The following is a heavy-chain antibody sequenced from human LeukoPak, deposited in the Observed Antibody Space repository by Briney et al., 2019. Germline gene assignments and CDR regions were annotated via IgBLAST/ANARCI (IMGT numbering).Heavy chain of an antibody. CDR2: IDLSDSYV. CDR1: PFTYSSYW. D-gene: IGHD2-21*01. V-gene: IGHV5-10-1*01. Sequence: GESLKISCKGSPFTYSSYWISWVRQMPGKGLEWMGRIDLSDSYVDYSPSFEGHVTISSDTSVITAYLQWSSLKASDTAMYYCATPGDDALEIWGQGTMVTVS. CDR3: ATPGDDALEI. J-gene: IGHJ3*02.